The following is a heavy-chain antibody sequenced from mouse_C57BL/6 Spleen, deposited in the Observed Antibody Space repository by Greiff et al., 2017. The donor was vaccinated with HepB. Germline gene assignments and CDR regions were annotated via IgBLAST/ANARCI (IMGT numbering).Heavy chain of an antibody. CDR2: IDPSDSYT. D-gene: IGHD2-5*01. CDR1: GYTFTSYW. V-gene: IGHV1-59*01. CDR3: ARGNSNYCFDD. J-gene: IGHJ2*01. Sequence: QVQLQQPGAELVRPGTSVKLSCKASGYTFTSYWMHWVKQRPGQGLEWIGVIDPSDSYTNYNQKFKGKATLTVDTSSSTAYMQLSSLTSEDSAVYYCARGNSNYCFDDWGQGTTLTVSS.